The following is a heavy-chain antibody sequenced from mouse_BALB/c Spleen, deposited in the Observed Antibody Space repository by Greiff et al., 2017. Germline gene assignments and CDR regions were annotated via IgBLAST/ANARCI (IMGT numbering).Heavy chain of an antibody. J-gene: IGHJ2*01. CDR1: GYTFTSYW. V-gene: IGHV1S81*02. CDR2: INPSNGRT. CDR3: AKGNYFDY. Sequence: VQLQQPGAELVKPGASVKLSCKASGYTFTSYWMHWVKQRPGQGLEWIGEINPSNGRTNYNEKFKSKATLTVDKSSSTAYMQLSSLTSEDSAVYYWAKGNYFDYWGQGTTLTVSS.